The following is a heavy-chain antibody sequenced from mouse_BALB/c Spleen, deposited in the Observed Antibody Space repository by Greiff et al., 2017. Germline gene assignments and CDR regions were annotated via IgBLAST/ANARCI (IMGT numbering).Heavy chain of an antibody. Sequence: VQLQQSGPELVKPGASVKISCKASGYTFTDYNMDWVKQSHGKSLEWIGDINPNNGGTNYNQKFKGKATLTVDKSSSTAYMELRSLTSEDTAVYYCARLGRFAYWGQGTLVTVSA. CDR3: ARLGRFAY. D-gene: IGHD4-1*01. J-gene: IGHJ3*01. V-gene: IGHV1-18*01. CDR1: GYTFTDYN. CDR2: INPNNGGT.